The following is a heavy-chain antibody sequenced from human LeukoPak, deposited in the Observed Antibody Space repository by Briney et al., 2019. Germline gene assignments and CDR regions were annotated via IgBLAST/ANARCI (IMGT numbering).Heavy chain of an antibody. D-gene: IGHD1-26*01. Sequence: GESLKISCKGSGYSFTNYWLAWVRQMPGQGLEWMGFIYPGDSDTRYSPSFQGQVTISADKSISTAYLQWSGLKASDTAMYYCARHHYSGLYNWFDPWGQGTLVTVSS. CDR2: IYPGDSDT. V-gene: IGHV5-51*01. J-gene: IGHJ5*02. CDR1: GYSFTNYW. CDR3: ARHHYSGLYNWFDP.